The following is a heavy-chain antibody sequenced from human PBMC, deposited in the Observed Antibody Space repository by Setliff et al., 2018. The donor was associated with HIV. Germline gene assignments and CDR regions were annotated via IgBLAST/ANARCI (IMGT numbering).Heavy chain of an antibody. CDR1: GDSIGTYY. CDR2: FYYGGST. CDR3: ARARLLGGFLS. V-gene: IGHV4-59*01. D-gene: IGHD7-27*01. J-gene: IGHJ5*02. Sequence: SETLSLTCSVSGDSIGTYYWNWIRQTPGKRLEWIGFFYYGGSTDYNPALKNRAAISVDTSRNRVSLKMTSVTAADTAVYYCARARLLGGFLSWGRGALVTVSS.